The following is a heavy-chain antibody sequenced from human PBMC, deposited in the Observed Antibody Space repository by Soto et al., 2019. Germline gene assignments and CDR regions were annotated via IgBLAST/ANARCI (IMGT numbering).Heavy chain of an antibody. Sequence: SXKVSFKASGGTXISYAIRLVRQAPGQGLEWMGGIIPIFGTANYAQKFQGRVTITADSSTSTAYIEMSRLRSEDTAVYYCARDYGEYAFAYWGQGTLVTVSS. V-gene: IGHV1-69*13. J-gene: IGHJ4*02. CDR3: ARDYGEYAFAY. CDR2: IIPIFGTA. CDR1: GGTXISYA. D-gene: IGHD4-17*01.